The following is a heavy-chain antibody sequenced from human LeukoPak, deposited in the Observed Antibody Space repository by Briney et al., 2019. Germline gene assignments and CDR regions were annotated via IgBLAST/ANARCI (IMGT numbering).Heavy chain of an antibody. Sequence: GESLRISCKASGYSFTSYWIGWVRQLPGKGLEWMGIIYPRDSDVTYSPSFQGQVTISVDKSISTAYLQWSSLKASDTAMYYCARRFCSGGSCYYFDFWGQGTLVTVSS. CDR3: ARRFCSGGSCYYFDF. D-gene: IGHD2-15*01. J-gene: IGHJ4*02. CDR1: GYSFTSYW. V-gene: IGHV5-51*01. CDR2: IYPRDSDV.